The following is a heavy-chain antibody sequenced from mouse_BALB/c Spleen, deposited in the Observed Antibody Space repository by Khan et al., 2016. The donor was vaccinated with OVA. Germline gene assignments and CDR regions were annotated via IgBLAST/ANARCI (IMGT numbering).Heavy chain of an antibody. V-gene: IGHV3-2*02. CDR1: GYSITSGYG. Sequence: EVQLQESGPGLVKPSQSLSLTCTVTGYSITSGYGWNWIRQFPGNKLEWMGYISYSGSTNYNPSLKSRISINRDTSKNQFLLQLTSVTTEDTATYYCARTARIKYWGQGTTLTVSS. D-gene: IGHD1-2*01. CDR3: ARTARIKY. J-gene: IGHJ2*01. CDR2: ISYSGST.